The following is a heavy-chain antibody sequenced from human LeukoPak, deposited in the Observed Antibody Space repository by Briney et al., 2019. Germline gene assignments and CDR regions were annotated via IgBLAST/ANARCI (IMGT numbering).Heavy chain of an antibody. CDR3: ASGRVVVITPRAIGY. CDR1: GGSISSSSYY. J-gene: IGHJ4*02. V-gene: IGHV4-39*01. Sequence: PSETLSLTCTVSGGSISSSSYYWGWIRQPPGKGLEWIGSIYYSGSTYYNPSLKSRVTISVDTSKNQFSLKLSSVTAADTAVYYCASGRVVVITPRAIGYWGQGTLVTVSS. CDR2: IYYSGST. D-gene: IGHD3-22*01.